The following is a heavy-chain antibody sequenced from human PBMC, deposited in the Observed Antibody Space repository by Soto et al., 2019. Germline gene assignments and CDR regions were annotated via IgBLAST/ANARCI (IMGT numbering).Heavy chain of an antibody. CDR2: VHYSGST. D-gene: IGHD4-17*01. CDR3: ASFSGATYGDYGGGINY. J-gene: IGHJ4*02. Sequence: PSETLSRTCTPSGGSISGSRYYWGWIRQPPGKGLECIGSVHYSGSTDYNPSLKSRVTISVDTSKNQFSLKLTSVTAADTAVYFCASFSGATYGDYGGGINYCGQGTLVTASS. V-gene: IGHV4-39*01. CDR1: GGSISGSRYY.